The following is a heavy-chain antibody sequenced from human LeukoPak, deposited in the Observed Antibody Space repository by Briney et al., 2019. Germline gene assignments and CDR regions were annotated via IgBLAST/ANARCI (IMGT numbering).Heavy chain of an antibody. Sequence: PTGGSLRLSCAASGFTLSTYAMSWVRQTPGKGLEWVAATSSSDAGTYHADSVRGRFTISRDNSKNTLYLQMNSLRAEDAAVYFCAKSPVSSCRGSFCYPFDYWGQGNLVTVSS. CDR2: TSSSDAGT. V-gene: IGHV3-23*01. D-gene: IGHD2-15*01. J-gene: IGHJ4*02. CDR3: AKSPVSSCRGSFCYPFDY. CDR1: GFTLSTYA.